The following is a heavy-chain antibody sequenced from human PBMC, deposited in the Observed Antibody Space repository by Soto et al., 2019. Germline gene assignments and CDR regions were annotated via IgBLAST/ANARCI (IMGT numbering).Heavy chain of an antibody. Sequence: GGSLRLSCEVSGFSLSGYGMHWVRQAPGKGLEWVAVIWYDGSNKYYADSVKGRFTISRDNSKNTLYLQMNSLRAEDTAVYYCARDLDSSGDAFDIWGQGTMVTVSS. J-gene: IGHJ3*02. V-gene: IGHV3-33*01. D-gene: IGHD3-22*01. CDR1: GFSLSGYG. CDR2: IWYDGSNK. CDR3: ARDLDSSGDAFDI.